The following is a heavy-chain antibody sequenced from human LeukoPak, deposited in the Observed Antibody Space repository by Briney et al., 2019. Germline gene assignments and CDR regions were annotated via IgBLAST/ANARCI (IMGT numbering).Heavy chain of an antibody. J-gene: IGHJ5*02. D-gene: IGHD3-3*01. CDR3: ARVGYDFWSGYSWARFDP. V-gene: IGHV4-30-4*08. CDR1: GGSISSGDYY. CDR2: IYYSGST. Sequence: SQTLSLTCTVSGGSISSGDYYWSWIRQPPGKGLEWIGYIYYSGSTYYNPSLKSRVTISVDTSKNQFSLKLSSMTAADTAVYYCARVGYDFWSGYSWARFDPWGQGTLVTVSS.